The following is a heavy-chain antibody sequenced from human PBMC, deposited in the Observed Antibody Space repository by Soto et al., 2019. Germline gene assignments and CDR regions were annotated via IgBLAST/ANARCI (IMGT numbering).Heavy chain of an antibody. CDR2: LYSGGST. J-gene: IGHJ4*02. CDR3: ARSGSGYGPLDY. Sequence: EVQLVESGGGLIQPGGSLRLSCAASGLTVSSTYMSWAGQAPGRGLEWVSVLYSGGSTYYADSVKGRFTISRDKSKNTLYRQMNSLRAEETAVYYCARSGSGYGPLDYWGQGTLGAVSS. D-gene: IGHD5-18*01. V-gene: IGHV3-53*01. CDR1: GLTVSSTY.